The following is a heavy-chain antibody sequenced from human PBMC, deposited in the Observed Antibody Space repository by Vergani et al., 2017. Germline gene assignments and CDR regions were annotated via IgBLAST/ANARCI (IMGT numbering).Heavy chain of an antibody. CDR2: TYYRSKWYN. V-gene: IGHV6-1*01. J-gene: IGHJ6*03. CDR3: AREVVVVPAAIKYYYYYMDG. Sequence: QVQLQQSGPGLVKPSQTLSLTCAISGDSVSSNSAAWNWIRQSPSRGLEWLGRTYYRSKWYNDYAVSVKSRITINPDTSKNQFSLQLNSVTPEDTAVYYCAREVVVVPAAIKYYYYYMDGWGKGTTVTVSS. D-gene: IGHD2-2*01. CDR1: GDSVSSNSAA.